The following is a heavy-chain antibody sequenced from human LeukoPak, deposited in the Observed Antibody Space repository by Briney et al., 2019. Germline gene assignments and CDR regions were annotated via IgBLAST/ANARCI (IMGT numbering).Heavy chain of an antibody. CDR3: ARDASNGQQDY. J-gene: IGHJ4*02. D-gene: IGHD6-13*01. V-gene: IGHV3-48*01. Sequence: PGGSLRLSCAASGFTFSTHSFNWVRQAPGKGLQLVSYIHGRTSPIYYADSVRGRFTISRDNAKNSVSLHMNSLRVEDTAVYYCARDASNGQQDYWGQGTLVTVSS. CDR1: GFTFSTHS. CDR2: IHGRTSPI.